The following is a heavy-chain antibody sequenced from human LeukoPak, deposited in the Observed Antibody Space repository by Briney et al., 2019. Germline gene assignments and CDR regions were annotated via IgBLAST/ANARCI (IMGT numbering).Heavy chain of an antibody. CDR1: GFTVSSNS. V-gene: IGHV3-53*01. Sequence: GVSLRLSCTVSGFTVSSNSMSWVRQAPGKGLEWVSFIYCDNTHYSDSVKGRFTISRDNSKNTQYLQMNSLRAEDTAVYYCARRAGAYSHPYDYWGQGTLVTVSS. D-gene: IGHD4/OR15-4a*01. CDR2: IYCDNT. J-gene: IGHJ4*02. CDR3: ARRAGAYSHPYDY.